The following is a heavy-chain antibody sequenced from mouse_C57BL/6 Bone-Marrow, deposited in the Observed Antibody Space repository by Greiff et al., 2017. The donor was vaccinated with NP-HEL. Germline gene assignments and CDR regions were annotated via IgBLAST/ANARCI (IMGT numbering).Heavy chain of an antibody. Sequence: VQLKESGPELVKPGASVKISCKASGYSFTGYYMNWVQQSPEKSLEWIGEINPSTGGTTYNQKFKAKATLTVDKSSSTAYMQLKSLTSEDYAVEYCATRGWDGNYVGFDYWGQGTTLTVSS. V-gene: IGHV1-42*01. CDR3: ATRGWDGNYVGFDY. J-gene: IGHJ2*01. D-gene: IGHD2-1*01. CDR1: GYSFTGYY. CDR2: INPSTGGT.